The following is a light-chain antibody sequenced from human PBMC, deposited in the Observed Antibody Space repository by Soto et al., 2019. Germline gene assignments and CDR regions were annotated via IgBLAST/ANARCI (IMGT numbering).Light chain of an antibody. Sequence: DIVMTQSPLSLPVTPGEPASISCRSSQSLLHNNGYNYLDWYLQKPGQSPQLLIYLGSNRASGVPGRFSGSGSDTDFTLKISRVEAEDVGVYYCMQALRTQWTFGQGTKVDIK. CDR2: LGS. J-gene: IGKJ1*01. V-gene: IGKV2-28*01. CDR3: MQALRTQWT. CDR1: QSLLHNNGYNY.